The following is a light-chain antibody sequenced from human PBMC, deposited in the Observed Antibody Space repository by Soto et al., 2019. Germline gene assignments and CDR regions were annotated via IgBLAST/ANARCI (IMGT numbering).Light chain of an antibody. CDR2: KAC. CDR1: QTISSW. CDR3: QHSTCHSEP. V-gene: IGKV1-5*03. Sequence: TVSLKKRDRVTITCRASQTISSWLSWYQQKPGKAPKLLIYKACTLKSGVPSRFSGSGSGTEFTLTISIVQADDVVHYCCQHSTCHSEPFG. J-gene: IGKJ2*01.